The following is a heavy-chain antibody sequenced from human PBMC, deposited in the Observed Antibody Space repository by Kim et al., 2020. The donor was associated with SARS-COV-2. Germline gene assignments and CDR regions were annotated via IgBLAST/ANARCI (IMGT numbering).Heavy chain of an antibody. V-gene: IGHV3-9*01. J-gene: IGHJ6*02. CDR1: GFIIDNYA. CDR2: IQWKSGYA. CDR3: TRDVTPGGADV. Sequence: GGSLRLSCVASGFIIDNYAIHWVRQAPGKAPEWVSRIQWKSGYAGNADFVKGRFTTSRDNAKKSMYLQMNSLRPKDTAFYYCTRDVTPGGADVWGQGTLVTLS. D-gene: IGHD2-15*01.